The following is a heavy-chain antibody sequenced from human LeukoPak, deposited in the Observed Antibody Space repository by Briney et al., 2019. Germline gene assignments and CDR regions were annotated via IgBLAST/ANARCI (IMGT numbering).Heavy chain of an antibody. J-gene: IGHJ2*01. V-gene: IGHV4-39*07. CDR3: ASPSGYGHWYFDL. CDR2: IYYSGST. D-gene: IGHD5-12*01. Sequence: PSETLSLTCTVSGGSISSSSYYWGWIRQPPGKGLEWIGSIYYSGSTYYNPSLKSRVTISVDTSKNQFSLKLSSVTAADTAVYYCASPSGYGHWYFDLWGRGTLVTVSS. CDR1: GGSISSSSYY.